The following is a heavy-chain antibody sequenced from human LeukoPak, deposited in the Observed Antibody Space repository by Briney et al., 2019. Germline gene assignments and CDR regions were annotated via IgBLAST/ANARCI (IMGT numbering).Heavy chain of an antibody. J-gene: IGHJ4*02. D-gene: IGHD5-18*01. CDR1: GYSFTSFY. V-gene: IGHV1-46*01. CDR3: ARGAYSYAQDF. CDR2: INPSGGST. Sequence: ATVKVSCKASGYSFTSFYIHWVRQAPGQGLEWMGIINPSGGSTNYAQTFQGRLSMTRDTSTSTVYMELSSLRSEDTAVYYCARGAYSYAQDFWGQGTLVTVSS.